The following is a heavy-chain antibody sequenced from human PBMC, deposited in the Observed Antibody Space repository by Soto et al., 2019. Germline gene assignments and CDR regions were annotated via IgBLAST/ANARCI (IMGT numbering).Heavy chain of an antibody. V-gene: IGHV3-23*01. J-gene: IGHJ6*03. CDR2: IGGSGGST. CDR3: ARQGYYDFWSGRENYYYYMDV. CDR1: GFTFSSYA. Sequence: VQLLESVGGLVQPGGSLRLSCAASGFTFSSYAMSWVRQAPGKGLEWVSAIGGSGGSTYYADSVKGRFTISRDNSKNTLSLQMNSLRAEDTAVYYCARQGYYDFWSGRENYYYYMDVWDKGTTVTVSS. D-gene: IGHD3-3*01.